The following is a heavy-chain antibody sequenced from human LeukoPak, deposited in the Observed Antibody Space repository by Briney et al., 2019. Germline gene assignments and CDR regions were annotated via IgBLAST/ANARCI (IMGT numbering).Heavy chain of an antibody. Sequence: SETLSLTCTVSGGSVSSGSYYWSWIRQPPGKGLEWIGYIYYSGSTNYNPSLKSRVTISVDTSKNQFSLKLSSVTAVDTAVYYCARSGSRVLPAAIWGQGTLVTVSS. V-gene: IGHV4-61*01. CDR1: GGSVSSGSYY. CDR2: IYYSGST. J-gene: IGHJ4*02. CDR3: ARSGSRVLPAAI. D-gene: IGHD2-2*01.